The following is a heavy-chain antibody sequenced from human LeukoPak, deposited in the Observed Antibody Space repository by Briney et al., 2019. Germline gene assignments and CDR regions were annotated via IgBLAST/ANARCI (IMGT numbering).Heavy chain of an antibody. D-gene: IGHD5-18*01. J-gene: IGHJ4*02. Sequence: PGRSLTLSCAASGFTFSSYWMSWVRQAPGKGLKWLANIKKDGSEKYSVDSVKGRFTISRDNTKKSLYLQMNSLRAEDMAVYYCARHLSGVTGYTYGRGIDYWGQGTLVTVSS. CDR3: ARHLSGVTGYTYGRGIDY. CDR2: IKKDGSEK. CDR1: GFTFSSYW. V-gene: IGHV3-7*01.